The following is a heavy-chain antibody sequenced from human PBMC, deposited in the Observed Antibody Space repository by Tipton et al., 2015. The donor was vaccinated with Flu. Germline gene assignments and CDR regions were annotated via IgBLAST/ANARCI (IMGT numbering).Heavy chain of an antibody. V-gene: IGHV4-34*01. D-gene: IGHD1-26*01. CDR1: GGSFSGYY. Sequence: LRLSCAVTGGSFSGYYWSWIRQPPGKGLEWIGEINHGGSTNYNKSLESRVTMSVDTSKDQFSLKLSSVTATDTAVYFCARSRGQREWFDTWGQGILVAVSS. J-gene: IGHJ5*02. CDR3: ARSRGQREWFDT. CDR2: INHGGST.